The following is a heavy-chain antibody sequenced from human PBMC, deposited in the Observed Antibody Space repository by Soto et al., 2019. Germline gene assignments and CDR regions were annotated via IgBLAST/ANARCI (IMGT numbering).Heavy chain of an antibody. CDR2: ISSSSYI. Sequence: EVQLVESGGGLVKPGGSLRLSCAASGFTFSSFIMNWVRQAPGKGLEWVSSISSSSYIYYADSVKGRFTISRDNAKNSLYLQMNSLRAEDTAVYYCAREVAVAFFDYWGQGTLVTVSS. J-gene: IGHJ4*02. CDR1: GFTFSSFI. CDR3: AREVAVAFFDY. D-gene: IGHD6-19*01. V-gene: IGHV3-21*01.